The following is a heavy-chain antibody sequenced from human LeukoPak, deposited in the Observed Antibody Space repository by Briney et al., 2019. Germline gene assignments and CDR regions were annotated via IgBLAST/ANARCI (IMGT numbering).Heavy chain of an antibody. CDR3: AGGIAAAATPEDY. Sequence: GGSLRLSCAASGFTFSDYYMSWIRQAPGKGLEWVSYISSSGSTIYHADSVKGRFTISRDNAKNSLYLQMNSLRAEDTAVYYCAGGIAAAATPEDYWGQGTLVTVSS. CDR2: ISSSGSTI. V-gene: IGHV3-11*01. J-gene: IGHJ4*02. D-gene: IGHD6-13*01. CDR1: GFTFSDYY.